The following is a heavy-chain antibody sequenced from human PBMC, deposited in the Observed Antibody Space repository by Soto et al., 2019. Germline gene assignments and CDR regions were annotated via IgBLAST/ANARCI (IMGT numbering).Heavy chain of an antibody. CDR1: GFTFSSYG. Sequence: PGGSLRLSCAASGFTFSSYGMHWVRQAPGKGLEWVAVISYDGSNKYYADSVKGRFTISRDNSKNTLYLQMNSLRAEDTAVYYCAKDVNYYDSSGPGDYWGQGTLVTSPQ. V-gene: IGHV3-30*18. CDR2: ISYDGSNK. J-gene: IGHJ4*02. CDR3: AKDVNYYDSSGPGDY. D-gene: IGHD3-22*01.